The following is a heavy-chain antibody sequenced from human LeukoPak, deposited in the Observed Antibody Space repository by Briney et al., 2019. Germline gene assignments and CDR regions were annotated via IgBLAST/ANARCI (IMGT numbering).Heavy chain of an antibody. D-gene: IGHD4-17*01. CDR2: INPHSGGT. J-gene: IGHJ4*02. Sequence: ASLKVSCKASVYTFTGYYMHWVRQAPGQGLEWMGWINPHSGGTNYAQKFQGRVTMTRDTSISTAYMDLSRLRSDDTAVYYCARAHEYGDLLIDYWGQGTLVTVSS. CDR3: ARAHEYGDLLIDY. V-gene: IGHV1-2*02. CDR1: VYTFTGYY.